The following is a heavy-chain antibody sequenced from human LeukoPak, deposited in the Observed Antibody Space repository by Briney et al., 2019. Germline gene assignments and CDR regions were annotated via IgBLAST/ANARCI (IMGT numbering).Heavy chain of an antibody. CDR3: ARAYSSSWMMDY. CDR1: GGSISSYY. Sequence: SETLSLTCTVSGGSISSYYWSWIRQPPGKGLEWIGYIYTSGSTNYNPSLKSRVTISVDTSKNQFSLKLSSVTAADTAVYYCARAYSSSWMMDYWGQGTLVTVSS. CDR2: IYTSGST. D-gene: IGHD6-6*01. J-gene: IGHJ4*02. V-gene: IGHV4-4*09.